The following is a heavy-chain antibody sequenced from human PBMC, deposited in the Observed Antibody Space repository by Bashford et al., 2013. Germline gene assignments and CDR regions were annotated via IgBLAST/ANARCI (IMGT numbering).Heavy chain of an antibody. D-gene: IGHD4-17*01. CDR1: GFTFRDYG. J-gene: IGHJ4*02. CDR3: AKGFGIHGDRDVDY. Sequence: GGSLRLSCAASGFTFRDYGIHWVRQAPGKGMEWVAVIWHDGSREYYAESVKGRFTISRDNSKNTLYLQMNSLRAEDTAIYYCAKGFGIHGDRDVDYWGQGTLVTVSS. CDR2: IWHDGSRE. V-gene: IGHV3-30*02.